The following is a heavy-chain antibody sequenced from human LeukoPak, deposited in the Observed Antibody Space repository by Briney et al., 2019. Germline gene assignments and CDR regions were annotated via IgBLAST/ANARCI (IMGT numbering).Heavy chain of an antibody. V-gene: IGHV4-34*01. CDR3: ARAGNSSEFDY. J-gene: IGHJ4*02. D-gene: IGHD6-13*01. CDR1: GGSFSGYY. Sequence: TSETLSLTCAVYGGSFSGYYWSWIRQPPGKGLEWIGEINHSGSTNYNPSLKSRVTISVDTSKNQFSLKLSSVTAADTAVYYRARAGNSSEFDYWGQGTLVTVSS. CDR2: INHSGST.